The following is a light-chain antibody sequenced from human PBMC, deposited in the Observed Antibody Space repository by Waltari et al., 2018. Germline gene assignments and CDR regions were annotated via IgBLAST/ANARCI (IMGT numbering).Light chain of an antibody. CDR3: NLYAGSSTLGV. Sequence: QSALTQPPSVSGSPGQSVTIPCTGISTDVGGYDSVSWYKQSPGTAPKIMISDVSNRPSGVPDRFSGSKSGNTASLTISGLQAEDEADYYCNLYAGSSTLGVFGGGTKLTVL. CDR1: STDVGGYDS. CDR2: DVS. J-gene: IGLJ3*02. V-gene: IGLV2-18*01.